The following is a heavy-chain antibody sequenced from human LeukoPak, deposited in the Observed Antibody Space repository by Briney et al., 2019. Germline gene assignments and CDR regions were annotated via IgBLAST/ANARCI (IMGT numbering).Heavy chain of an antibody. Sequence: GASVKVSCKASGGTFSNYAISWVRQAPGQGLEWMGGIIPIFGTANYAQKFRGRVTITADKSTRTAYMELSSLRSEDTAGYYCARNNDSRDPPHFDYWGQGNL. J-gene: IGHJ4*02. V-gene: IGHV1-69*06. CDR3: ARNNDSRDPPHFDY. CDR1: GGTFSNYA. CDR2: IIPIFGTA. D-gene: IGHD3-16*01.